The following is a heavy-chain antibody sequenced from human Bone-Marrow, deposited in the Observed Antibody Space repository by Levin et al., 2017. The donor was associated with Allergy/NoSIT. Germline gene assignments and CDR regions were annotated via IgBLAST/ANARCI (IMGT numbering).Heavy chain of an antibody. V-gene: IGHV3-48*02. Sequence: ASVKVSCAASGFTFNTYSMYWVRQAPGKGLEWISSISGSSGIIYYADSVKGRFTISRDNAKSSLYLQMNSLRDDDTAIYYCARSRGYSGYGGFDYWGQGTLVTVSS. CDR3: ARSRGYSGYGGFDY. CDR2: ISGSSGII. J-gene: IGHJ4*02. D-gene: IGHD5-12*01. CDR1: GFTFNTYS.